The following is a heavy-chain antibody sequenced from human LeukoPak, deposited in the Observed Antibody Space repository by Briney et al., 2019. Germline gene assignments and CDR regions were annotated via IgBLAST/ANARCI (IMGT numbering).Heavy chain of an antibody. CDR2: INPSGGST. CDR1: GYTFTSYY. V-gene: IGHV1-46*01. Sequence: GASVKVSCKASGYTFTSYYMHWVRQAPGQGLEWMGIINPSGGSTSYAQKFQGRVTMTRDMSTGTVYMELSSLRSEDTAVYYCASPRFNYYDSSGYYLWGQGTLVTVSS. CDR3: ASPRFNYYDSSGYYL. J-gene: IGHJ4*02. D-gene: IGHD3-22*01.